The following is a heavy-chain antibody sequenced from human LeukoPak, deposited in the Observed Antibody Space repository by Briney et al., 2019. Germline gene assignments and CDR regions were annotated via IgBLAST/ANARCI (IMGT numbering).Heavy chain of an antibody. V-gene: IGHV3-33*08. CDR2: IWYGGSNK. D-gene: IGHD2-15*01. CDR3: ATSFVVVVAAH. Sequence: PGRSLRLSCAASGFTFSSYGMHWVRQAPGKGLEWVAVIWYGGSNKYYADSVKGRFTISRDNSKNTLYLQMNSLRAEDTAVYYCATSFVVVVAAHWGQGTLVTVSS. J-gene: IGHJ4*02. CDR1: GFTFSSYG.